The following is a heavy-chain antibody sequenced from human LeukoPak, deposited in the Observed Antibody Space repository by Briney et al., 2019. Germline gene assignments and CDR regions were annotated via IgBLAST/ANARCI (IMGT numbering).Heavy chain of an antibody. Sequence: GGSLRLSCAASGFTFSSYAMSWVRQAPGKGLEWVSAISGSGGSTYYTDSVKGRFTISRDNSKNTLYLQMNSLRAEDTAVYYCAKGKWLVSTSNSPFDYWGQGTLVTVSS. CDR1: GFTFSSYA. CDR3: AKGKWLVSTSNSPFDY. V-gene: IGHV3-23*01. J-gene: IGHJ4*02. CDR2: ISGSGGST. D-gene: IGHD6-19*01.